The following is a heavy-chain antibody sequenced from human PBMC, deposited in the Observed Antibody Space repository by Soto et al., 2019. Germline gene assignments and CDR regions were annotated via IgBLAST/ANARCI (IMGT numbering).Heavy chain of an antibody. Sequence: GGSLRLSCAASGFTFSSHTMNWVRQAPGKGLEWISYITSTSSTKNYADSVKGRFTISRDNANNSLYLQMNSLRDEDTAVYYCARRITMVRGPYYYYAMDVWGQGTTVTVSS. V-gene: IGHV3-48*02. CDR3: ARRITMVRGPYYYYAMDV. D-gene: IGHD3-10*01. J-gene: IGHJ6*02. CDR1: GFTFSSHT. CDR2: ITSTSSTK.